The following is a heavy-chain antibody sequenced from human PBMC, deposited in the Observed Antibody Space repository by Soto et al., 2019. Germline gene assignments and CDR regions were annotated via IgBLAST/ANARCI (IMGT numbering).Heavy chain of an antibody. CDR3: ARGPRFYIVVAPAAGNNWFDP. J-gene: IGHJ5*02. CDR2: INHSVST. V-gene: IGHV4-34*01. CDR1: GGSFSGYY. Sequence: TETLSLTCAVYGGSFSGYYWSWIRQPPGKGLEWIGEINHSVSTDYNPSLKSRVTISVDTSKNQFSLKLSSVTAADTAVYYCARGPRFYIVVAPAAGNNWFDPWGQGTLVTVSS. D-gene: IGHD2-2*01.